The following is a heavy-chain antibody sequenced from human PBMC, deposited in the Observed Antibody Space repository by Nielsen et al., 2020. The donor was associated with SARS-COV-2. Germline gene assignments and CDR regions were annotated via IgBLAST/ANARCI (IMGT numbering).Heavy chain of an antibody. CDR3: ARVSLNADYYYGMDV. J-gene: IGHJ6*02. D-gene: IGHD2-15*01. CDR1: GFTFSDYA. CDR2: ISSSGSAK. Sequence: GESLKISCAASGFTFSDYAMNWVRQAPGKGLEWVSYISSSGSAKYYADSVKGRFTISRDNAKNSVYLQMNSLRAEDTAVYYCARVSLNADYYYGMDVWGQGTTVTVSS. V-gene: IGHV3-48*03.